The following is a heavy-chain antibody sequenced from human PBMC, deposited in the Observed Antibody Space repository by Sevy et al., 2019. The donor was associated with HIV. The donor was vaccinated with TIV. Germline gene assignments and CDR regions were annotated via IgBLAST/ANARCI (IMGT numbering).Heavy chain of an antibody. V-gene: IGHV4-59*13. J-gene: IGHJ6*02. CDR2: IYYSGST. D-gene: IGHD3-10*01. Sequence: SETLSLTCTVSGGSISSYYWSWIRQPPGKGLEWIGYIYYSGSTNYNPSLKSRVTISVDTSKNQFSLKLSSVTAADTAVYYCARGGVARLYYYYYYGMDVWGQGTTVTVSS. CDR3: ARGGVARLYYYYYYGMDV. CDR1: GGSISSYY.